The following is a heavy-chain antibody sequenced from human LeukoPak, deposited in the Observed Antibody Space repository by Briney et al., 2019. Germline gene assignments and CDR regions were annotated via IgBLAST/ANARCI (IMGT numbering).Heavy chain of an antibody. V-gene: IGHV1-18*01. D-gene: IGHD3-22*01. J-gene: IGHJ4*02. CDR2: ISSYNDNT. CDR1: GYTFSNYG. CDR3: ARGLPPRRNYDSSGYYSYYFDY. Sequence: ASVKVSCKASGYTFSNYGISWVRQAPGQGLEWMGWISSYNDNTNYAQKLQGRVTMTTDTSTSTAYMELRSLRSDDTAVYYCARGLPPRRNYDSSGYYSYYFDYWGQGTLVTVSS.